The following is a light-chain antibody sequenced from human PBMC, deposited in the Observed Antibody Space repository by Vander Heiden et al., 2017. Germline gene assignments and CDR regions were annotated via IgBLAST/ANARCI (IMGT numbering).Light chain of an antibody. CDR3: QQYGSSPRT. V-gene: IGKV3-20*01. CDR1: QSVSSSY. J-gene: IGKJ1*01. CDR2: GAS. Sequence: EIVLTQSPGTLSLSRGERATLSCRASQSVSSSYLAWYQQKPGQAPRLLIYGASSRATGLPDRFSGSGSGTDFTLTISRLEPEDFAVYYCQQYGSSPRTFGQGTKVEIK.